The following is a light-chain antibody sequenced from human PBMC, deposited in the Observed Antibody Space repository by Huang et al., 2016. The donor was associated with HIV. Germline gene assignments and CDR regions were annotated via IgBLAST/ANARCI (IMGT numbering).Light chain of an antibody. CDR1: QSLSSSY. Sequence: EVVLTQSPDTLSSSPGERVTVSCRASQSLSSSYIAWYQQRPGQAPRLLIYGASSRATDIPDRFSGSGSGTDFTLTINILDPADFAMYYCQQYGTSPYTFGQGTNLEIK. J-gene: IGKJ2*01. CDR3: QQYGTSPYT. V-gene: IGKV3-20*01. CDR2: GAS.